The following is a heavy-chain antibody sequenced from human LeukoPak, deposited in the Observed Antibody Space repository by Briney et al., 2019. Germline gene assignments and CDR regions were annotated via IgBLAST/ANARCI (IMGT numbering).Heavy chain of an antibody. D-gene: IGHD6-13*01. CDR3: AAYRPRGSSWYGDAFDI. V-gene: IGHV1-58*02. Sequence: GTSVKVSCKASGFTFTSSAMQWVRRARGQRLEWIGWIVVGSGNTNYAQKFQERVTITRDMSTSTAYMELSSLRSEDTAVYYCAAYRPRGSSWYGDAFDIWGQGTMVTVSS. J-gene: IGHJ3*02. CDR1: GFTFTSSA. CDR2: IVVGSGNT.